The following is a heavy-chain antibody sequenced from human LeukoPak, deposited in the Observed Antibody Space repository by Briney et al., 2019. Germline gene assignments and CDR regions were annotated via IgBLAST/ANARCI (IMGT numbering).Heavy chain of an antibody. CDR2: IYTSGST. CDR1: GGSISSYY. D-gene: IGHD2-2*02. V-gene: IGHV4-4*07. Sequence: SETLSLTCTVSGGSISSYYWSWIRQPAGKGLEWIGRIYTSGSTNYNPSLKSRVTMSVDTSKNQFSLKLSCVTAADTAVYYCARDPNTDAGQNWFDPWGQGTLVTVSS. CDR3: ARDPNTDAGQNWFDP. J-gene: IGHJ5*02.